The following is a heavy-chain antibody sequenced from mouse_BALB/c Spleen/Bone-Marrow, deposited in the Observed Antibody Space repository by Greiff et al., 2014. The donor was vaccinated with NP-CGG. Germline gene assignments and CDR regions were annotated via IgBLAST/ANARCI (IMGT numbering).Heavy chain of an antibody. Sequence: VVKTGASVKISCKASGYSFTDYYIHWVKQSHGKSLEWIGYISCYSSVIGYNQKFKGKATFTVDTSSRTAYMQFNGLTSEDSAVYYCSRGDYGYGYLDYWGQGTTLTVSS. J-gene: IGHJ2*01. V-gene: IGHV1S34*01. CDR2: ISCYSSVI. D-gene: IGHD1-2*01. CDR3: SRGDYGYGYLDY. CDR1: GYSFTDYY.